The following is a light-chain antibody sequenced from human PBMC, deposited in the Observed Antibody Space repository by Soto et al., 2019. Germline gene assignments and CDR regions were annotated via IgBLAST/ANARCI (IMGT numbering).Light chain of an antibody. CDR1: SSDIGDYNS. V-gene: IGLV2-14*03. Sequence: QSVLTQPASVSGSPGQSITISCTGTSSDIGDYNSVSWYQQHPGKAPKLMIYEVSNRPSGFSNRFSGSKSGNTASLTISGLQAEDEAYYYCTSYRSDSTSLVFGGGTKLTVL. CDR2: EVS. CDR3: TSYRSDSTSLV. J-gene: IGLJ3*02.